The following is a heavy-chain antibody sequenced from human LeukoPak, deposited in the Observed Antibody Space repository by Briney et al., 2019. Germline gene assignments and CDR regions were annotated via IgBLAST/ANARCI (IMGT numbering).Heavy chain of an antibody. D-gene: IGHD3-3*01. V-gene: IGHV3-11*04. CDR2: ISSSGSTI. CDR3: ARYITIFGVVISHLGP. J-gene: IGHJ5*02. CDR1: GFTFSDYY. Sequence: GGSLRLSCAASGFTFSDYYMSWIRQAPGKGLEWVSYISSSGSTIYYADSVKGRFTISRDNAKNSLYLQMNSLRAEDTAVYYCARYITIFGVVISHLGPWGQGTLVTVSS.